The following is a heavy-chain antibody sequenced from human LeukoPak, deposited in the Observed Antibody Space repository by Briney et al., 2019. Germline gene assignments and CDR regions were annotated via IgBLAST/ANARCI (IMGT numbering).Heavy chain of an antibody. Sequence: ASVKVSCKASGYTFTGYYMHWVRQAPGQGLEWMGWINPNSGGTNYAQKFQGRVTMTRDTSISTAYMELSRLRSDDTAVYYCARATAHGYWTNGVCSVADYYFDYWGQGTLVTVSS. CDR2: INPNSGGT. D-gene: IGHD2-8*01. CDR1: GYTFTGYY. V-gene: IGHV1-2*02. CDR3: ARATAHGYWTNGVCSVADYYFDY. J-gene: IGHJ4*02.